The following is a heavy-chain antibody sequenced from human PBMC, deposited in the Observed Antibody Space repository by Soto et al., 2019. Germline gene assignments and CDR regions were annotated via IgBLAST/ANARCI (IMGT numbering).Heavy chain of an antibody. CDR1: GGTFSSYA. V-gene: IGHV1-69*12. J-gene: IGHJ4*02. CDR2: IIPIFGTA. Sequence: QVQLVQSGAEVKKPGSSVKVSCKASGGTFSSYAISWVRQAPGQGLEWMGGIIPIFGTANYAQKFQGRVTITADESTSTAYMELSSLRSEDTAVYYCARGYSRSWAYYFDYWGQGPLVTVSS. D-gene: IGHD6-13*01. CDR3: ARGYSRSWAYYFDY.